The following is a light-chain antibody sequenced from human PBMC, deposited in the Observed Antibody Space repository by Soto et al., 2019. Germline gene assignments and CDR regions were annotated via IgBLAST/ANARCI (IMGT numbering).Light chain of an antibody. J-gene: IGKJ1*01. Sequence: EIVLTQSPGTLSLSPGERATLSCRASQSVRSSYLAWYQQKPGQAPRLLIYGASNRATGIPVRFSGSGSGTYFTITISRLELEDFAVYFCQQYGNLLWTFGQGTKVEIK. CDR1: QSVRSSY. CDR3: QQYGNLLWT. V-gene: IGKV3-20*01. CDR2: GAS.